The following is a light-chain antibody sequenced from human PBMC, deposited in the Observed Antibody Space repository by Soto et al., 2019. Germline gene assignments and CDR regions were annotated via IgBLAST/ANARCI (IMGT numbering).Light chain of an antibody. CDR2: SAS. Sequence: EIVMTQSPATLSVSPGERATLSCRASQSVSSNLAWYQQKPGQAPRLLIYSASTRATGIPARFSGSGSGTEFTLTISTLQYEDFAVYYCQQYNNWPPYTFGQGTKLDIK. J-gene: IGKJ2*01. CDR1: QSVSSN. V-gene: IGKV3-15*01. CDR3: QQYNNWPPYT.